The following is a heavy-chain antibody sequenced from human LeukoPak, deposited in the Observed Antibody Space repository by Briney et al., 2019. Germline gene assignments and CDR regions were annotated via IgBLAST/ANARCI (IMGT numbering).Heavy chain of an antibody. CDR1: GFTFSSYS. J-gene: IGHJ4*02. CDR2: ITSSSTHI. D-gene: IGHD3-10*01. Sequence: GGSLRLSCAASGFTFSSYSMNWVRQAPGKGLEWVSSITSSSTHIYYADSVKGRFTISRDNAKNSLYLQMNSLRAEDTAVYYCARGSSGSYYTLFDYWGQGTLVTVSS. V-gene: IGHV3-21*01. CDR3: ARGSSGSYYTLFDY.